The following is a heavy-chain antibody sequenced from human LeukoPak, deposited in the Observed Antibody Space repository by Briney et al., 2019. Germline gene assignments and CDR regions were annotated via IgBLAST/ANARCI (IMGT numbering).Heavy chain of an antibody. J-gene: IGHJ4*02. CDR2: IGSGGST. Sequence: PGGSLRLSCAASGFTFSSYDMSWVRQAPGKGLEWVSSIGSGGSTHYADSLKGRFTISRDNSKKTLYLQMKTLRAEDTAVYYCAKESRRGAISMIVVVTRTYFDYWGQGTLVTVSS. V-gene: IGHV3-23*01. D-gene: IGHD3-22*01. CDR1: GFTFSSYD. CDR3: AKESRRGAISMIVVVTRTYFDY.